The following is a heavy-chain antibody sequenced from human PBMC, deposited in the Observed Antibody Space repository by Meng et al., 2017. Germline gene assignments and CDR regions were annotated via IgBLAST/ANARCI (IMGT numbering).Heavy chain of an antibody. CDR3: ARDFDY. CDR1: GFIFSNYE. J-gene: IGHJ4*02. Sequence: VQVVGSGGDLVPPGRSLTLSCAASGFIFSNYEMHGVRHAPGKGLEWVACITKDGSRKYYLGSVRGRFTISRDNSKNTLYLEMNSLRSEDTALYYCARDFDYWGQGTLVTVSS. V-gene: IGHV3-30*16. CDR2: ITKDGSRK.